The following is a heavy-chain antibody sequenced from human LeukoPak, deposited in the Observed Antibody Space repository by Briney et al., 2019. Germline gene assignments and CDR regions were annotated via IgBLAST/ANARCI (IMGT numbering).Heavy chain of an antibody. CDR3: ARGERYDILTGYSSFRWFDP. Sequence: ASVKVSCKASGYTFTSYAMHWVRQAPGQRLEWMGWINAGNGNTKYSQKFQGRVTITRDTSASTAYMELSSLRSEDTAVYYCARGERYDILTGYSSFRWFDPWGQGTLVTVSS. V-gene: IGHV1-3*01. CDR2: INAGNGNT. D-gene: IGHD3-9*01. CDR1: GYTFTSYA. J-gene: IGHJ5*02.